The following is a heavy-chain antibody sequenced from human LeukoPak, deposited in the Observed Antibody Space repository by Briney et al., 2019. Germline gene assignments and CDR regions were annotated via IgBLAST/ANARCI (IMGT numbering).Heavy chain of an antibody. Sequence: GGSLRLSCAASGFTFSSYWMSWVRQAPGKGLEWVANIKQDGSEKYYVDSVKGRFTISRDNAENSLYLQMNSLRAEDTAVYYCARDSRVAAVDYWGQGTLVTVSS. J-gene: IGHJ4*02. D-gene: IGHD6-13*01. CDR1: GFTFSSYW. CDR3: ARDSRVAAVDY. CDR2: IKQDGSEK. V-gene: IGHV3-7*03.